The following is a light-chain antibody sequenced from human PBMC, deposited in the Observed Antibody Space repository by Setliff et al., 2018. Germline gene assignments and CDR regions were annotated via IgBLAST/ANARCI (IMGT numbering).Light chain of an antibody. CDR3: ASYTATSTPLYV. J-gene: IGLJ1*01. V-gene: IGLV2-14*01. CDR2: DVI. CDR1: SSDVGGYNY. Sequence: ALTQPASVSGSPGQSITISCTGTSSDVGGYNYVSWYQQHPGKAPKLMIYDVINRPSGISHRFSGSKSGNTASLTISGLQPEDEADYYCASYTATSTPLYVFGTGTKVTVL.